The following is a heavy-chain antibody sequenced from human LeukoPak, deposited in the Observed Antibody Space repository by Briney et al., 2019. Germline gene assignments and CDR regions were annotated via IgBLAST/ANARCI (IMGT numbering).Heavy chain of an antibody. J-gene: IGHJ6*04. CDR2: ISSSGSTI. Sequence: GGSLRLSCAASRFTFDDYGMSWVRQAPGKGLEWVSYISSSGSTIYYADSVKGRFTISRDNAKNSLYLQMNSLRAEDTAVYYCAELGITMIGGVWGKGTTVTISS. D-gene: IGHD3-10*02. CDR3: AELGITMIGGV. V-gene: IGHV3-48*03. CDR1: RFTFDDYG.